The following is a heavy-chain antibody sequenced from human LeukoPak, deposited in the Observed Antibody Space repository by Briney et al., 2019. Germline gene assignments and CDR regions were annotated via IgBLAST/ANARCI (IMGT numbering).Heavy chain of an antibody. CDR1: GGSISSYY. V-gene: IGHV4-4*07. CDR2: IYTSGST. J-gene: IGHJ3*02. CDR3: ACLSSNGRRAFDI. Sequence: SETLSLTCTVSGGSISSYYWSWIRHPAAQGLELIGRIYTSGSTNYNPSLKSRVTMSVDTSKNQFSLKLTFVTASDPAVYYCACLSSNGRRAFDIWGQGTMVTVSS. D-gene: IGHD2-8*01.